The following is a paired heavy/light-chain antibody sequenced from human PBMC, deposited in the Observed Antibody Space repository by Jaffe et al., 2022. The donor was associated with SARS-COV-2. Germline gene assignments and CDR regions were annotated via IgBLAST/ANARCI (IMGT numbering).Light chain of an antibody. CDR1: SSDVGVYDF. CDR3: SSYAGSNDFYV. CDR2: EVI. V-gene: IGLV2-8*01. J-gene: IGLJ1*01. Sequence: QSALTQPPSASGSPGQSVTISCTGTSSDVGVYDFVSWYQQHPGKAPKLMIYEVIKRPSGVPDRFSGSKSGNTASLTVSGLQAEDEADYYCSSYAGSNDFYVFGTGTKVTVL.
Heavy chain of an antibody. CDR2: IYYRGST. V-gene: IGHV4-39*01. D-gene: IGHD5-18*01. Sequence: QLQLQESGPRLVKPSETLSLTCTVSGDSISSSSYYWGWIRQPPGKGLEWIGSIYYRGSTYYNPSLKSRVTISVDTSKNHFSLKLTSVTAADTAIYYCARRPDRAMAFGADPFDYWGQGTLVTVSS. J-gene: IGHJ4*02. CDR1: GDSISSSSYY. CDR3: ARRPDRAMAFGADPFDY.